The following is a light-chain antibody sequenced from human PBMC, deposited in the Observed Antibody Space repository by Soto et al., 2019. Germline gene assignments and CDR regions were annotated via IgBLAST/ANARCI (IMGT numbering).Light chain of an antibody. Sequence: QSVLTQPPSVSAAPGQKVTISCSGSSSNIGNYYVCWYQHLPGTAPKFLIYENDKRPSGIPDRFSGSKSGTSVTLDITGLQTGDEADYYCAAWDGNLRAVVFGGGNKVTVL. J-gene: IGLJ2*01. V-gene: IGLV1-51*02. CDR3: AAWDGNLRAVV. CDR2: END. CDR1: SSNIGNYY.